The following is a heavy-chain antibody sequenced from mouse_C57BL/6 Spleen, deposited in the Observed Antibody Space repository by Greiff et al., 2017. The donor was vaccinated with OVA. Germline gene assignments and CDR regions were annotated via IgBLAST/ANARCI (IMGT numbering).Heavy chain of an antibody. V-gene: IGHV1-80*01. CDR1: GYAFSSYW. CDR3: ARSVYDGYLYYFDY. J-gene: IGHJ2*01. CDR2: IYPGDGDT. D-gene: IGHD2-3*01. Sequence: LVESGAELVKPGASVKISCKASGYAFSSYWMNWVKQRPGKGLEWIGQIYPGDGDTNYNGKFKGKATLTADKSSSTAYMQLSSLTSEDSAVYVCARSVYDGYLYYFDYWGQGTTLTVSS.